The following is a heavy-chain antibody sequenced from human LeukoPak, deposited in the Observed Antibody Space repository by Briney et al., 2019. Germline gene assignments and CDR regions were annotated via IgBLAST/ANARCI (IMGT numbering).Heavy chain of an antibody. J-gene: IGHJ4*02. CDR3: AKNFEMATITFDY. V-gene: IGHV3-30*02. CDR2: IRYDGSNK. Sequence: GGSLRLSCAASGFTFSSYGMHWVRQAPGKGLEWVAFIRYDGSNKYYADSVKGRFIISRDNSKNTLYLQMNSLRAEDTAVYYCAKNFEMATITFDYWGQGTLVTVSS. D-gene: IGHD5-24*01. CDR1: GFTFSSYG.